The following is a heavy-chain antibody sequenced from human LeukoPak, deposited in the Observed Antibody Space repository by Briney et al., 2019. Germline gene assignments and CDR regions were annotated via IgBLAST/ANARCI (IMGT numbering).Heavy chain of an antibody. J-gene: IGHJ4*02. D-gene: IGHD3-22*01. Sequence: GGSLRLSCAASGFTFDDYGMSWVRQAPGKGLEWVSGINWNGGSTGYADSVKGRFTISRDNAKNSLYLQMNSLRAEDTALYYCARATHHYESSGYDYWGQGTLVTVSS. CDR3: ARATHHYESSGYDY. CDR2: INWNGGST. V-gene: IGHV3-20*04. CDR1: GFTFDDYG.